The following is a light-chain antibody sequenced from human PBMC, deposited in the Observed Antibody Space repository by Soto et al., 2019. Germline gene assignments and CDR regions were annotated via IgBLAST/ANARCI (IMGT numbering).Light chain of an antibody. Sequence: QSVLTQPASVSGPPGQSITISCSGTRSDIGSYNYVAWYQQFPGKTPKILIYGVSNRPSGVSSRFSGSKSGNTASLTISGLQAEDEADYYCISYTGSSTSYVFGSGTKVTV. V-gene: IGLV2-14*01. CDR1: RSDIGSYNY. J-gene: IGLJ1*01. CDR3: ISYTGSSTSYV. CDR2: GVS.